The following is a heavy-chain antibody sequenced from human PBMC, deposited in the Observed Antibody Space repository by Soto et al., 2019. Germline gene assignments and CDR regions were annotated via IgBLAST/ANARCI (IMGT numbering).Heavy chain of an antibody. CDR1: GLTFSTYA. V-gene: IGHV3-23*01. J-gene: IGHJ4*02. D-gene: IGHD3-10*01. CDR2: ISGNGANT. Sequence: EVQLLGSGGGLVQPGGSLRLSCAASGLTFSTYAMSWVRQAPGKGLEWVSSISGNGANTYYTDSVKGRFIISRDNSKNTLFLQMNSLSAEDTALYYCAKDRPNYHGSGGGYYNAGGDYWGQGTLVTVSS. CDR3: AKDRPNYHGSGGGYYNAGGDY.